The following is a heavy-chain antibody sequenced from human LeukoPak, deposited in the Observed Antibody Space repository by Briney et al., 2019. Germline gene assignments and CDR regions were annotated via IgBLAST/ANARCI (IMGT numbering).Heavy chain of an antibody. D-gene: IGHD5-24*01. CDR2: INPNSGGT. J-gene: IGHJ4*02. V-gene: IGHV1-2*02. CDR3: ARDRRDGYNPYYFDY. CDR1: GYTFTRYY. Sequence: ASVNVSCKASGYTFTRYYMHWVRQAPGQGLEWMGWINPNSGGTNYAQKFQGRVTMTRDTSISTAYMELSRLRSDDTAVYYCARDRRDGYNPYYFDYWGQGTLVTVSS.